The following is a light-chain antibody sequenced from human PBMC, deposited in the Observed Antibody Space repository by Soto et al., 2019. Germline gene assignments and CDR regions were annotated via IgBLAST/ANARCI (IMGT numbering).Light chain of an antibody. Sequence: IQLTQSPSSLSASVGDRVTMTFEASQDISNYLNWYQQKPGKAPKLLIYDASNLETGVPSRFSGSGSGTDFTFTISSLQPEDIATYYCQQYDNLPLTFGGGTKVDIK. CDR3: QQYDNLPLT. V-gene: IGKV1-33*01. CDR2: DAS. J-gene: IGKJ4*01. CDR1: QDISNY.